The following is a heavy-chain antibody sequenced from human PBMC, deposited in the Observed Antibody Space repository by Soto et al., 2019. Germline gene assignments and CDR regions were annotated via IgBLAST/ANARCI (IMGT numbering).Heavy chain of an antibody. CDR1: GFTFSDAW. Sequence: GGSLRLSCAASGFTFSDAWMSWVRQAPGKGLEWVGRIKGEADGGTTDYAAPVKGRITISRDHSKDTLYLQMNSLKTEDTAVYYCTTGLSNGYYNFDYWGQGTPVTVSS. CDR3: TTGLSNGYYNFDY. V-gene: IGHV3-15*01. D-gene: IGHD3-22*01. CDR2: IKGEADGGTT. J-gene: IGHJ4*02.